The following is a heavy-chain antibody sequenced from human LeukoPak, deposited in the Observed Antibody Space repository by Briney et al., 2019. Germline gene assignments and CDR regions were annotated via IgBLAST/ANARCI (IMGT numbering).Heavy chain of an antibody. D-gene: IGHD2-15*01. V-gene: IGHV1-69*05. CDR1: GGTFSSYA. J-gene: IGHJ1*01. Sequence: ASVKVSCKASGGTFSSYAISWVRQAPGQGLEWMGGIIPIFGTANYAQKFQGRVTITTDESTSTAYMELSSLRSEDTAVYCCARDGRYCSGGSCYSPHNWGQGTLVTVSS. CDR3: ARDGRYCSGGSCYSPHN. CDR2: IIPIFGTA.